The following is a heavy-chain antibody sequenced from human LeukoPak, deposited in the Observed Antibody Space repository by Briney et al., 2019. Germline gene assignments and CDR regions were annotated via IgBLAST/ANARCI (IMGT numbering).Heavy chain of an antibody. D-gene: IGHD3-22*01. Sequence: SETLSLTCAVYGVSFSGYYWSWIRQPPGKGLEWIGEINHSGSNNYNPSLKSRVTISVDTSKNQFSLKRSSVTAADTAVYYCARGREWDGSSEPLLPFDYWGQGTLVTVSS. CDR2: INHSGSN. J-gene: IGHJ4*02. CDR3: ARGREWDGSSEPLLPFDY. V-gene: IGHV4-34*01. CDR1: GVSFSGYY.